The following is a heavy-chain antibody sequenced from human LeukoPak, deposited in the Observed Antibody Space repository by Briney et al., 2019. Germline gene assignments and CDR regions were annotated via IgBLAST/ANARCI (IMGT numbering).Heavy chain of an antibody. CDR2: MNPNSGNT. Sequence: ASVKVSCKASGYTFTSYDINWVRQATGQGLEWMGWMNPNSGNTGYAQKFQGRVTITRNTSITTAYMELSSLRSEDTAVYYCARDTRFYYYYYMDVWGKGTTVTVSS. V-gene: IGHV1-8*03. J-gene: IGHJ6*03. CDR3: ARDTRFYYYYYMDV. D-gene: IGHD3-3*01. CDR1: GYTFTSYD.